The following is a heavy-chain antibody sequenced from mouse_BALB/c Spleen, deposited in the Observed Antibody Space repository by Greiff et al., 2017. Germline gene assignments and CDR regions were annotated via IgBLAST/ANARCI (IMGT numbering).Heavy chain of an antibody. Sequence: QVQLKQSGPGLVQPSQSLSITCTVSGFSLTSYGVHWVRQSPGKGLEWLGVIWSGGSTDYNAAFISRLSISKDNSKSQVFFKMNSLQANDTAIYYCARGRYGNFWYFDVWGAGTTVTVSS. D-gene: IGHD2-10*02. V-gene: IGHV2-2*02. CDR1: GFSLTSYG. CDR3: ARGRYGNFWYFDV. J-gene: IGHJ1*01. CDR2: IWSGGST.